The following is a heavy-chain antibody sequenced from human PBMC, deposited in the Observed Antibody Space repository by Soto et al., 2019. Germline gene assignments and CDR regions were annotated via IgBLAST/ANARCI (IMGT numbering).Heavy chain of an antibody. CDR3: GSVRPSGYVLS. Sequence: NPSETLSLTCTVSGGSLSSYYWTWIRQAPGKGLELIGYVYFSWNTTYNPSLKSRVTISIDTSKNQFSLRLASVTAADTAFYYCGSVRPSGYVLSWGQGTLVTVSS. V-gene: IGHV4-59*01. CDR2: VYFSWNT. J-gene: IGHJ5*02. CDR1: GGSLSSYY. D-gene: IGHD6-25*01.